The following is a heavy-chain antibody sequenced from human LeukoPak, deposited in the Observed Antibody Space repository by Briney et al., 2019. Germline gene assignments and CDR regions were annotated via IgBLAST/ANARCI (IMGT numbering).Heavy chain of an antibody. V-gene: IGHV3-30-3*01. CDR3: ARDRGNDYFDY. CDR1: GFTFSSYA. Sequence: GRSLRLSCAASGFTFSSYAMHWVRQAPGKGLEWVAVISYDGSNKYYADSVKGRFTISRDNSKNTLYLQMNSLRAEDTAVYYCARDRGNDYFDYWGQGTLVTVSS. J-gene: IGHJ4*02. CDR2: ISYDGSNK.